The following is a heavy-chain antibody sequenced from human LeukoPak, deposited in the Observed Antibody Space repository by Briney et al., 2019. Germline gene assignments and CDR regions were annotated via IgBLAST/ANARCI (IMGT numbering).Heavy chain of an antibody. Sequence: ASVKVSCKASGYTFTGYYMHWVRQAPGQGLEWMGWINPNSGGTNYAQKFQGRVTMTRDMSTSTVYMELSSLRSEDTAVYYCAKGEVNYYYYMDVWGKGTTVTVSS. CDR2: INPNSGGT. J-gene: IGHJ6*03. CDR1: GYTFTGYY. V-gene: IGHV1-2*02. CDR3: AKGEVNYYYYMDV.